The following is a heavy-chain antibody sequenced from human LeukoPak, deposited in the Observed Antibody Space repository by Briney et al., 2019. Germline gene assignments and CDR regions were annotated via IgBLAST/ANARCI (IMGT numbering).Heavy chain of an antibody. D-gene: IGHD6-13*01. Sequence: GGSLRLSCAPSGFTLSNYWMRGVRQAPGEGLEGVANIKEDGSEKYYVDSVKGRFTISRDNARNSLYLQMNSLRAEDTAVYYCASGRQLGYWGQGTLVTVSS. CDR2: IKEDGSEK. J-gene: IGHJ4*02. CDR3: ASGRQLGY. CDR1: GFTLSNYW. V-gene: IGHV3-7*01.